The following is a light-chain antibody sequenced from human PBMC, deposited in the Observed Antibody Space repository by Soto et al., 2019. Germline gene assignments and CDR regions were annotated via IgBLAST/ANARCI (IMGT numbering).Light chain of an antibody. V-gene: IGLV1-40*01. Sequence: QSVLTQPPSLSGAPGQRVTISCTGSSSNIGAGYDVHWYQQLPGAAPKLLIYGNNDRPSGVPDRFSGSKSGTSASLAITGLQAEDEADYYCQPYDSSLSDYVFGTGTKVTVL. J-gene: IGLJ1*01. CDR3: QPYDSSLSDYV. CDR2: GNN. CDR1: SSNIGAGYD.